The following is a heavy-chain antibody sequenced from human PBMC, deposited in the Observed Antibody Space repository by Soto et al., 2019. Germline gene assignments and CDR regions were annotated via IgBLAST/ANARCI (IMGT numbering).Heavy chain of an antibody. J-gene: IGHJ4*02. D-gene: IGHD6-19*01. CDR3: ARYTAVADPYYFDY. CDR1: GYTFTNYA. CDR2: INAGNGDT. Sequence: ASVKVSCKASGYTFTNYAMHWVRQAPGQRLEWMGWINAGNGDTKFSQKFQGRVTITRDTSANTAYMELNSLRAEDTAIYYCARYTAVADPYYFDYWGQGTLVTVSS. V-gene: IGHV1-3*01.